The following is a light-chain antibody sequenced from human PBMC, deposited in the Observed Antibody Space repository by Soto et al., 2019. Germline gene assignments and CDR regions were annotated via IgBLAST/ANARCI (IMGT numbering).Light chain of an antibody. CDR1: SSNIGGNS. Sequence: QSVLTQPAPVSGSPGQKVTISCSGSSSNIGGNSVSWYQQLPGTAPKLLIYDDNKRPSGIPDRFSGSKSGTSATLGITGFQTGDEADYYCGSWDSSLSAYVFGTGTKVTVL. CDR3: GSWDSSLSAYV. V-gene: IGLV1-51*01. CDR2: DDN. J-gene: IGLJ1*01.